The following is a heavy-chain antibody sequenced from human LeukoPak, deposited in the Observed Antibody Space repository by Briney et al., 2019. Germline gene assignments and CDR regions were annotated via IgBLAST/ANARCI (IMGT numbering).Heavy chain of an antibody. D-gene: IGHD6-25*01. CDR1: GFTFRNYG. V-gene: IGHV3-23*01. CDR3: APDLSGAACSLDY. CDR2: VSDGGSSA. J-gene: IGHJ4*02. Sequence: PGGSLTVSRAASGFTFRNYGMSWVRQAPGKGLEWVSVVSDGGSSAYYADSVKGRFTISRDNSKNTLYLQMNSLRAEDTAVYYCAPDLSGAACSLDYWGQGTLVNVSS.